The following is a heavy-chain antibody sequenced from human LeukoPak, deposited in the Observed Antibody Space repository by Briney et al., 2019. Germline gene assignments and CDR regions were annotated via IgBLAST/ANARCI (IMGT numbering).Heavy chain of an antibody. D-gene: IGHD3-22*01. Sequence: TSETLSLTCTVSGGSISSYYWSWIRQPQGKGLEWMGYIYYSGSTNYNPSLKSRVTISVDTSKNQFSLKLSSVTAADTAVYYCARVAMGKYYYDSSGYYYFDYWGQGTLVTVSS. CDR2: IYYSGST. J-gene: IGHJ4*02. V-gene: IGHV4-59*08. CDR3: ARVAMGKYYYDSSGYYYFDY. CDR1: GGSISSYY.